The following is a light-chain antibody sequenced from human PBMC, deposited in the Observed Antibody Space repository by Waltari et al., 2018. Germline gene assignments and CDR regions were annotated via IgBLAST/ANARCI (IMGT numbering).Light chain of an antibody. Sequence: EIVLTQSPATLSLSPGERATLSCRASQSVSSYLACYQEEPGTAPRLLIYDTSNRATGIPAGFGCNESGTVFTLTISSREPEDFAVYYCQQRLTFGGGTKVEIK. J-gene: IGKJ4*01. CDR2: DTS. V-gene: IGKV3-11*01. CDR1: QSVSSY. CDR3: QQRLT.